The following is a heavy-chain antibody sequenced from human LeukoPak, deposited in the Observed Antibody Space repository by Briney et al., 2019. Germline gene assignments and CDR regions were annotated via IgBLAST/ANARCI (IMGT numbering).Heavy chain of an antibody. CDR3: ATGGTRGAYYGMDV. Sequence: SVKVSCKASGYTFTSYAISWVRQAPGQGLEWMGRIIPILGIANYAQKFQGRVTITADKSTSTAYMELSSLGSEDTAVYYCATGGTRGAYYGMDVWGQGTTVTVSS. CDR1: GYTFTSYA. V-gene: IGHV1-69*04. D-gene: IGHD7-27*01. CDR2: IIPILGIA. J-gene: IGHJ6*02.